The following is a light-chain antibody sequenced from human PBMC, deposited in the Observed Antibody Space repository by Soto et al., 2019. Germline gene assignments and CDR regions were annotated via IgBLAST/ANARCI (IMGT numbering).Light chain of an antibody. V-gene: IGKV1-27*01. Sequence: DIQMTQSPSSLSASVGDRVTITCRASQGISNYLACYQQKPGKVPKLLMYAASTLQSGVPSRFSGSGSGTNFTLPISSLQTEDITTYYCQKYNSAPRTFGQGTKVEIK. CDR2: AAS. CDR3: QKYNSAPRT. J-gene: IGKJ1*01. CDR1: QGISNY.